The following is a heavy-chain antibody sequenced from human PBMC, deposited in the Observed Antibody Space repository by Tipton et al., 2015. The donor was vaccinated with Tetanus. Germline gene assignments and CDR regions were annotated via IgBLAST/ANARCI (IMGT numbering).Heavy chain of an antibody. CDR2: IYYSGST. J-gene: IGHJ4*02. D-gene: IGHD5-12*01. CDR3: ARVGFGYSGNLFYGY. CDR1: GGSISSYY. V-gene: IGHV4-59*01. Sequence: LRLSCTVSGGSISSYYWSWIRQPPGKGLEWIGYIYYSGSTNYNPSLKSRVTISVDTSKNQFSLKLSSVTAADTAVYYCARVGFGYSGNLFYGYWGQGTLVPVSS.